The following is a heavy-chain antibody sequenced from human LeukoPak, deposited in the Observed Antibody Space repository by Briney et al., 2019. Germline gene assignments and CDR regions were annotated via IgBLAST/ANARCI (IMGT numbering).Heavy chain of an antibody. Sequence: GGSLRLSCAVSGLTFSTYSMTWVRQGPGKGLGWVSSIYNSGAKIFYADSVKGRFTISRDNSKNMLYLQMNSLRVEDTAVYYCAKDVAPDSGWDLDYWGQGTLVTVPS. CDR1: GLTFSTYS. CDR2: IYNSGAKI. CDR3: AKDVAPDSGWDLDY. V-gene: IGHV3-23*01. J-gene: IGHJ4*02. D-gene: IGHD6-19*01.